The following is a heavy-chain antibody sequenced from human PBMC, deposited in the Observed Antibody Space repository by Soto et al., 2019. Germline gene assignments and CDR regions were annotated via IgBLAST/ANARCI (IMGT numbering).Heavy chain of an antibody. J-gene: IGHJ4*02. CDR1: GFTFSSYW. V-gene: IGHV3-7*03. CDR2: MRQDGNEK. CDR3: ARILCSTTSCYTFDY. D-gene: IGHD2-2*02. Sequence: PGGSLRLSCAASGFTFSSYWMSWVRQAPGKGLEWVANMRQDGNEKYYVDSVKGRFTISRDNAKNSLYLQMNTLRAEDTAVYYCARILCSTTSCYTFDYWGQGTLVTVSS.